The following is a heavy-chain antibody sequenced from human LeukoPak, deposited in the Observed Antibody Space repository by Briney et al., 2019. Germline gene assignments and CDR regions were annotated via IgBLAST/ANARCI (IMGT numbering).Heavy chain of an antibody. V-gene: IGHV1-18*01. CDR2: ISVYNGNT. J-gene: IGHJ4*02. CDR3: ARTCSSSSCYMVH. CDR1: GYTFANFG. Sequence: ASVTVSCKASGYTFANFGITWVRQAPGQGLEWMGWISVYNGNTNYAQNLQGRVTLTTDTSTSTAYMELRSLRSDDTALYYCARTCSSSSCYMVHWGQGTLVTVSS. D-gene: IGHD2-2*02.